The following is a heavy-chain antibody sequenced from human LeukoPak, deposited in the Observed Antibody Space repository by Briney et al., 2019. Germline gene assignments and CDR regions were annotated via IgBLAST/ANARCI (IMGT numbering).Heavy chain of an antibody. J-gene: IGHJ4*02. CDR2: IGTGGDT. D-gene: IGHD6-19*01. Sequence: GGSLRLSCAASGFTFSSYNMHWVRQATGKGLEWVSVIGTGGDTYYAGSVKGRFTISRENAKNSLYLQMNSLTAGDTAVYYCSRVGSSGWPNYFDSWGQGTLVTVSS. CDR3: SRVGSSGWPNYFDS. CDR1: GFTFSSYN. V-gene: IGHV3-13*04.